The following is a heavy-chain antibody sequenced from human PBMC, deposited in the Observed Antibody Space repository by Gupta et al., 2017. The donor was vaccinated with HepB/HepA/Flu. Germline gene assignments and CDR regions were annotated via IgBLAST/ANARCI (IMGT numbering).Heavy chain of an antibody. J-gene: IGHJ6*02. D-gene: IGHD3-3*01. V-gene: IGHV3-23*01. CDR1: GFTFSSYA. CDR3: AKDHWRFFGVGTAALAGMDV. CDR2: ISGSGGST. Sequence: EVQLLASGGGLVQPGGSLRLSCAASGFTFSSYAMSWVRHAPGKGLEWVSAISGSGGSTYYADSVKGRFTISRDNSKNTLYLQMNSLRAEDTAVYYCAKDHWRFFGVGTAALAGMDVWGQGTTVTVSS.